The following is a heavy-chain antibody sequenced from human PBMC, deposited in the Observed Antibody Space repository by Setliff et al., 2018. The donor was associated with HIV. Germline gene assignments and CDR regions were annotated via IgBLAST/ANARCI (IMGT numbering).Heavy chain of an antibody. Sequence: GGSLRLSCAASGFTFSGYGMHWVRQAPGKGLEWVAFIQYDGSDKYYADSVKGRFTISRDNSKNTLYLQINSLRGEDTAVYYCAKDPPRYSSGWFPDYWGQGTLVTVSS. CDR2: IQYDGSDK. CDR3: AKDPPRYSSGWFPDY. V-gene: IGHV3-30*02. J-gene: IGHJ4*02. D-gene: IGHD6-19*01. CDR1: GFTFSGYG.